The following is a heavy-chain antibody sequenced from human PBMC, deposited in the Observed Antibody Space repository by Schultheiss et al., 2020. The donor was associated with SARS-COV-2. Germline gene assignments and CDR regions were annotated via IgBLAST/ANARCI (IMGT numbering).Heavy chain of an antibody. CDR3: ARGVGSSWLHDAFDI. Sequence: SETLSLTCTVSGGSISGGRYYWSWIRQPPGKGLEWIGSIYHSGSTYYNPSLKSRVTISVDTSKNQFSLKLSSVTAADTAVYYCARGVGSSWLHDAFDIWGQGTTVTVSS. CDR1: GGSISGGRYY. J-gene: IGHJ3*02. V-gene: IGHV4-39*07. D-gene: IGHD6-13*01. CDR2: IYHSGST.